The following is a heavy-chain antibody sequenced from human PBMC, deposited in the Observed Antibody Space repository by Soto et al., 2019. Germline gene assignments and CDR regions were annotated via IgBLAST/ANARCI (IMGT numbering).Heavy chain of an antibody. CDR2: IYWDDDK. D-gene: IGHD3-16*01. Sequence: QITLKESGPTLVGPTQTLTLTCTVSGFSLDTWGVGVGWIRQPPGKAPEWLALIYWDDDKRYSPSLKNRLTITKDTSKNQVVLTVTNMDPVDTVTYYCARALGSWGSYCFDHWGQGTLVTVSS. V-gene: IGHV2-5*02. CDR1: GFSLDTWGVG. J-gene: IGHJ4*02. CDR3: ARALGSWGSYCFDH.